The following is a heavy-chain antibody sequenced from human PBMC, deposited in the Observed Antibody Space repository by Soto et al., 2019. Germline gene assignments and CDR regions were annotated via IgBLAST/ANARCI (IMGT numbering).Heavy chain of an antibody. CDR2: LNGDGSIT. V-gene: IGHV3-74*01. D-gene: IGHD5-18*01. J-gene: IGHJ4*02. CDR3: AREGMGYSYGY. CDR1: GFTFSRYW. Sequence: GGSLRLSCAASGFTFSRYWMHWVRQVPGKGLQWVSRLNGDGSITDYADSVKGRFTISRDNAKNTVYLQMNSLRAEDTAVYYCAREGMGYSYGYWGQGTLVTVSS.